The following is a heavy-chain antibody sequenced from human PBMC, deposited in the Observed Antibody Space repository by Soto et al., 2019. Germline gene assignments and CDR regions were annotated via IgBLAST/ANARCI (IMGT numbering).Heavy chain of an antibody. CDR1: GGSISSYY. J-gene: IGHJ4*02. V-gene: IGHV4-4*07. Sequence: DTLSLTCTGSGGSISSYYWSWIWQPAGKGLEWIGRIYTSGSTNYNPSLKSRVTMSVDTSKNQSSLKLSSVTAADTVVYYCARGWLQFDYWGQGTLVTVS. CDR2: IYTSGST. D-gene: IGHD5-12*01. CDR3: ARGWLQFDY.